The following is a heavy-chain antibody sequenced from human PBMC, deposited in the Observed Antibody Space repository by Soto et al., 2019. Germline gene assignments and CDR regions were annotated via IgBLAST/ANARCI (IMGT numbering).Heavy chain of an antibody. CDR1: DYTFNSYG. Sequence: QVQLVQSGDELKKPGASVKVSCKASDYTFNSYGISWVRKAPGQGLEWMGWLSGDNGDIKYAQKFQGRVTMTTDISTSTVYMGLSSLSSDDTAVYFCAGSRGFGFDFWGQGTLVTVSS. CDR2: LSGDNGDI. CDR3: AGSRGFGFDF. D-gene: IGHD2-15*01. J-gene: IGHJ4*02. V-gene: IGHV1-18*01.